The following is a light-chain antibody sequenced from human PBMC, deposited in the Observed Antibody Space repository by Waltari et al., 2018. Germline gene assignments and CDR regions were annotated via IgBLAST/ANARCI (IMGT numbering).Light chain of an antibody. CDR2: WAS. CDR1: QTISYSSNNKNY. Sequence: DIVMTQSPDSLAVSLGERATINCKSSQTISYSSNNKNYLAWYQKKPGQPPRLLISWASSRESGVADGFSGSGSGTDFTLTISSLQVEDVAIYYCQQYYSVPLTFGQGTKVGIK. J-gene: IGKJ1*01. CDR3: QQYYSVPLT. V-gene: IGKV4-1*01.